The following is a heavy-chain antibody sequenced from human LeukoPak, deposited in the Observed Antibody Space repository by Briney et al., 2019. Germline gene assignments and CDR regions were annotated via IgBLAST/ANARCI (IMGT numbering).Heavy chain of an antibody. Sequence: GGSLRLSCAVSGFTFSRHWMSWVRQAPGKGLEWLANIKQDGSEKYYVDSVEGRFTISRDNAKNSLYLQMNSLRAEDTAVYYCARSYYGSRTFYGMDVWGQGTTVTVSS. CDR2: IKQDGSEK. J-gene: IGHJ6*02. V-gene: IGHV3-7*01. CDR3: ARSYYGSRTFYGMDV. CDR1: GFTFSRHW. D-gene: IGHD3-10*01.